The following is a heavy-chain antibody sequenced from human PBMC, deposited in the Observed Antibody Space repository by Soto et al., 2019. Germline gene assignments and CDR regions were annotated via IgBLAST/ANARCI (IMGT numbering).Heavy chain of an antibody. CDR2: VYYSGTT. Sequence: SETLSLTCTTSGGSFSSFYWSWIRQPPGKGLEWIGYVYYSGTTNYNPSIKGRVSISVDTSKNQFSLKLTSVTAADTAVYYCATYDSGGKFDFWGQGTLVTVSS. J-gene: IGHJ4*02. D-gene: IGHD3-22*01. CDR3: ATYDSGGKFDF. V-gene: IGHV4-59*01. CDR1: GGSFSSFY.